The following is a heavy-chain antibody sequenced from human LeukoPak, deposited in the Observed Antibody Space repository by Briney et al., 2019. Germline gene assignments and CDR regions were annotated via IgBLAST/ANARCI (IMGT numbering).Heavy chain of an antibody. D-gene: IGHD3-9*01. CDR1: GFTFSNAW. V-gene: IGHV3-15*01. Sequence: GGSLRLSCAASGFTFSNAWMSWVRQAPGKGLEWVGRIKSKTDGGTTDYAAPVKGRFTISRDDSKNTLYLQMNSLKTEDTAVYYCTTVIRYFDFSPVQNYYYYMDVWGKGTTVTISS. J-gene: IGHJ6*03. CDR2: IKSKTDGGTT. CDR3: TTVIRYFDFSPVQNYYYYMDV.